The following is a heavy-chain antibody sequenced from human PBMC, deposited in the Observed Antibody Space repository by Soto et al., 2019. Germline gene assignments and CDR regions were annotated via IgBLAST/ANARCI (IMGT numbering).Heavy chain of an antibody. CDR3: ARDSSSSFYYYAMDV. D-gene: IGHD6-6*01. CDR2: IYPGDSDT. J-gene: IGHJ6*02. Sequence: ESLKISCKGSGYSFTSYWIGWVRQMPGKGLEWMGIIYPGDSDTRYSPSFQGKVTISADKSISTAYLQWSSLKASDTAMYYCARDSSSSFYYYAMDVWGQGATVTFSS. V-gene: IGHV5-51*01. CDR1: GYSFTSYW.